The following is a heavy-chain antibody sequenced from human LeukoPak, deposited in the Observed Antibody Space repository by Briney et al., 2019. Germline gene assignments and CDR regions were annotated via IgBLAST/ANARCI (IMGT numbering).Heavy chain of an antibody. Sequence: PSETLSLTCTVSGGSISSSSYYWGWIRQPPGKGLEWIGSIYYSGSTYYNPSLKSRVTISVDTSKNQFSLKLSSVTAADTAVYYCAREIAVAGTGYYFDYWGQGTLVTVSS. CDR2: IYYSGST. CDR3: AREIAVAGTGYYFDY. J-gene: IGHJ4*02. D-gene: IGHD6-19*01. V-gene: IGHV4-39*07. CDR1: GGSISSSSYY.